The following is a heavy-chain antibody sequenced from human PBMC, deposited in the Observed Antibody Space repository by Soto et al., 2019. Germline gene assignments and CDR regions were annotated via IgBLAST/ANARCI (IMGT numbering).Heavy chain of an antibody. D-gene: IGHD3-3*01. J-gene: IGHJ5*02. CDR1: GGSISSGDYY. V-gene: IGHV4-30-4*01. CDR2: INHSGST. CDR3: ARVIITYYDFWSGLWWFDP. Sequence: PSETLSLTCTVSGGSISSGDYYWSWIRQPPGKGLEWIGEINHSGSTNYNPSPKSRVTISVDTSKNQFSLKLSSVTAADTAVYYCARVIITYYDFWSGLWWFDPWGQGTLVTVSS.